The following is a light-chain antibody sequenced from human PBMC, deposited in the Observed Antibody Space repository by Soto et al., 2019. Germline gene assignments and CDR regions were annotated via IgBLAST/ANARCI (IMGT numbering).Light chain of an antibody. Sequence: QSALAQPASVSGSPGQSITISCTGTSSDVGGYNYVSWYQQHPGKAPKLMIYDVSNRPSGVSNRFSGSKSGNTASLTISGFQAEDEADYYCSSYTSSSNVYVFGTGTKVTVL. J-gene: IGLJ1*01. V-gene: IGLV2-14*01. CDR1: SSDVGGYNY. CDR2: DVS. CDR3: SSYTSSSNVYV.